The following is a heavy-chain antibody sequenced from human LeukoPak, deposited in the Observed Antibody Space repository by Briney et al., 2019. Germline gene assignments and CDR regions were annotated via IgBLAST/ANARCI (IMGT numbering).Heavy chain of an antibody. CDR3: ASRYCSGGRCPGYYQH. CDR1: GFTYSDYY. V-gene: IGHV3-11*06. J-gene: IGHJ1*01. D-gene: IGHD2-15*01. CDR2: ISTSSSYT. Sequence: GGSLRLSCAASGFTYSDYYMSWIRQAPGKGLEWVSCISTSSSYTNYTDSVKGRFTISRDNAKNSLYLQMNSLRAEDTAVYYCASRYCSGGRCPGYYQHWGQGTLVTVSS.